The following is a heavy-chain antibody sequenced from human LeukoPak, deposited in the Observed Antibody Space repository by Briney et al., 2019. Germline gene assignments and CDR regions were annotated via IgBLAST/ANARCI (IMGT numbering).Heavy chain of an antibody. D-gene: IGHD3-22*01. CDR2: MFYSGST. Sequence: SETLSLTCTVSGGSINSNGYYWGWIRQSPGKGLEWIGSMFYSGSTDYNPSLKSRVTISVDTSKNQFSLKLTSVAAADTAVYYCARQFYYDSGRYCHAFDIWGQGTMVTVSS. V-gene: IGHV4-39*01. CDR1: GGSINSNGYY. J-gene: IGHJ3*02. CDR3: ARQFYYDSGRYCHAFDI.